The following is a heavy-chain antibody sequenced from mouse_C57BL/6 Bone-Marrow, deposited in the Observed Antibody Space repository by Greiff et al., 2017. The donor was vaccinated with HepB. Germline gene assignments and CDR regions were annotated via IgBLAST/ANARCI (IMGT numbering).Heavy chain of an antibody. Sequence: QVQLKESGPGLVASSQSLSITCTVSGFSLTSYGVDWVRQPPGKGLEWLGVRWGGGSTNYISALMSRLSISKDNSKSQFFLKMNCLQTDDTSLYYCAKQTYYGSSYDYAMDYGGPGTSEPVTS. V-gene: IGHV2-9*01. CDR3: AKQTYYGSSYDYAMDY. CDR2: RWGGGST. CDR1: GFSLTSYG. J-gene: IGHJ4*01. D-gene: IGHD1-1*01.